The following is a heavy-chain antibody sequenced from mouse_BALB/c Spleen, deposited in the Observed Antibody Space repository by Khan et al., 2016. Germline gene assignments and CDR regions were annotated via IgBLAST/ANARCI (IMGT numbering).Heavy chain of an antibody. D-gene: IGHD1-1*02. J-gene: IGHJ4*01. Sequence: EVQLQESGPSLVKPSQTLSLTCSVTGYSITSGSWNWIRKFPGNKLEYMGYISYSGSTYYYPSLKNRISTTRDTSTTQYYFLLNPVMTEDTATFYYAGYEVGSCVRAMDYWGQGTSVTVSS. CDR3: AGYEVGSCVRAMDY. CDR2: ISYSGST. CDR1: GYSITSGS. V-gene: IGHV3-8*02.